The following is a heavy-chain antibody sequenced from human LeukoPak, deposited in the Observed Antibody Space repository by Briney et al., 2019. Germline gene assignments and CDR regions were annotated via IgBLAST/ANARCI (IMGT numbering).Heavy chain of an antibody. CDR2: INHSGST. CDR1: GGSFSGYY. CDR3: ARVREMATIGYFDL. J-gene: IGHJ2*01. V-gene: IGHV4-34*01. D-gene: IGHD5-24*01. Sequence: SETPSLTCAVYGGSFSGYYWSWIRQPPGKGLEWIGEINHSGSTNYNPSLKSRVTISVDTSKNQFSLKLSSVTAADTAVYYCARVREMATIGYFDLWGRGTLVTVSS.